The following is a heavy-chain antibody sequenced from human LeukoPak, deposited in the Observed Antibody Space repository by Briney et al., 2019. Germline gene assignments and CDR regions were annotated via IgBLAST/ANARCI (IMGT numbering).Heavy chain of an antibody. Sequence: ASVKVSCETSGYTFIRYGITWVRQAPGQELEWMAWISPYNGNTKYVQNLQGRLTITTDTSTSTAYMELRSPTSDDTAVYFCAREESIGRYQFLHDSWGQGTLVTVSS. CDR3: AREESIGRYQFLHDS. CDR1: GYTFIRYG. CDR2: ISPYNGNT. J-gene: IGHJ4*02. V-gene: IGHV1-18*01. D-gene: IGHD1-26*01.